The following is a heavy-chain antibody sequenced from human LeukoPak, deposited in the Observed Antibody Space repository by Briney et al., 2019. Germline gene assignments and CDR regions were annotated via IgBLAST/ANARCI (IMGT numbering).Heavy chain of an antibody. V-gene: IGHV1-18*01. D-gene: IGHD2-2*01. CDR1: GHTFTSYD. Sequence: GASVKVSCKASGHTFTSYDINWVRQATGQGLEWMGWMNPNSGNTNYAQKLQGRVTMTTDTSTSTAYMELRSLRSDDTAVYYCARDRCSTSSLFYYYYYGMDVWGQGTTVTVSS. CDR3: ARDRCSTSSLFYYYYYGMDV. CDR2: MNPNSGNT. J-gene: IGHJ6*02.